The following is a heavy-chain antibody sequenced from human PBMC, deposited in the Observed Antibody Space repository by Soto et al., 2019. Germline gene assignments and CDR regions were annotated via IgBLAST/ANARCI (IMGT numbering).Heavy chain of an antibody. CDR3: AKGDYGGNSPYWYFDL. D-gene: IGHD2-21*02. V-gene: IGHV3-23*01. CDR2: ITGSGGLA. J-gene: IGHJ2*01. CDR1: GVTFNKYA. Sequence: EVQLLESGGDFVQPGGSLRLSCAVSGVTFNKYAMSWVRLPPGNGPEWVSAITGSGGLAYYADSVKGRFSTSRDTSKNILFLQMNRLKDEYSATYYCAKGDYGGNSPYWYFDLWGRGTLVIVSS.